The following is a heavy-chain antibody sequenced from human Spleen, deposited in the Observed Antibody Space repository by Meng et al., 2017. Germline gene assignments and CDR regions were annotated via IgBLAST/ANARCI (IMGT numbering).Heavy chain of an antibody. CDR3: ITDRSGYQG. D-gene: IGHD3-3*01. J-gene: IGHJ1*01. CDR1: GYTLTEVS. V-gene: IGHV1-24*01. CDR2: FDPEDGEI. Sequence: QVQLVQSGAVGKKPGDAVNVSCKVSGYTLTEVSMHWVRQAPGKALEWMGGFDPEDGEIIYAQKFQGRVTMTEDTSTDTAYMEMSSLRSDDTAMYSRITDRSGYQGWGQLPLVTVSS.